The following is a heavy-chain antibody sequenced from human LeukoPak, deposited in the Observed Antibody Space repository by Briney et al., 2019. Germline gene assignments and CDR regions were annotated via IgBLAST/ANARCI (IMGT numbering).Heavy chain of an antibody. V-gene: IGHV4-61*02. CDR1: GGSISSGSYY. CDR3: ARAQINYDILTGYYSSSSFDP. D-gene: IGHD3-9*01. CDR2: IYTSWST. J-gene: IGHJ5*02. Sequence: SETLSLTCTVSGGSISSGSYYWSWIRQPSGTGLEWIGRIYTSWSTNYNPSLKSRVTISVDTSKNQFSLKLSYVTAADTAVYYCARAQINYDILTGYYSSSSFDPWGQGTLVTVSS.